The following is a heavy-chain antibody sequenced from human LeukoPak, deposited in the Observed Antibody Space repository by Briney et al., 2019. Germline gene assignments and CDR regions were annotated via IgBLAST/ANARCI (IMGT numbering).Heavy chain of an antibody. D-gene: IGHD5-24*01. J-gene: IGHJ4*02. Sequence: SETLSLTCTVSGGSITSSSYYWGWIRQPPGKGLQWIGSFYYSGSTYYNPSLKSRVTIYVDTSKNQFSLKLSSVTAADTAIYYCARGRRDGYNLEYFDKWGQGTLVTVSS. CDR2: FYYSGST. V-gene: IGHV4-39*01. CDR3: ARGRRDGYNLEYFDK. CDR1: GGSITSSSYY.